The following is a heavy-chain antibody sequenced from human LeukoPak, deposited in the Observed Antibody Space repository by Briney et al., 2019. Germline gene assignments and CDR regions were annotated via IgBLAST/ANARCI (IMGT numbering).Heavy chain of an antibody. CDR1: GGSISSYY. V-gene: IGHV4-4*07. J-gene: IGHJ6*02. CDR2: IYTSGST. Sequence: SETLSLTCTVSGGSISSYYWSWIRQPAGKGLEWIGRIYTSGSTNYNPSLKSRVTMSVDTSKNQFSLKLSSVTAADTAAYYCARVVSDDFWSGYPPGGMDVWGQGTTVTVSS. D-gene: IGHD3-3*01. CDR3: ARVVSDDFWSGYPPGGMDV.